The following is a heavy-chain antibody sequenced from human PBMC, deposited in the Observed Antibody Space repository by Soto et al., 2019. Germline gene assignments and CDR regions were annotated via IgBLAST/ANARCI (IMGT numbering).Heavy chain of an antibody. D-gene: IGHD3-22*01. CDR2: IILPFGTP. CDR1: GTTFSNFA. J-gene: IGHJ4*02. V-gene: IGHV1-69*12. Sequence: QVRLVQSGAEVKKTGSSVKVSCEASGTTFSNFAIGWVRQAPGQGLEWMGGIILPFGTPNYAQKFQGRVTISADESMTTAYMELRALRSEDTAVYYCVRGPDYEGYFDYWGQGTLVTVSS. CDR3: VRGPDYEGYFDY.